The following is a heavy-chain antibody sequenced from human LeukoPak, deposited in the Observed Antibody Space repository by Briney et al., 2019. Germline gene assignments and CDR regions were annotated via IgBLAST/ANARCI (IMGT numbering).Heavy chain of an antibody. J-gene: IGHJ3*02. D-gene: IGHD2-2*01. V-gene: IGHV1-46*03. Sequence: ASVKVSCKASGYTCTSYYMHWVRQAPGQGLEWMGIINPSGGSTSYAQKFQGRVTMTMDTSTSTVYMELSSLRSEDTAVYYCARGIECSSTSCYSDAFDIWGQGTMVTVSS. CDR1: GYTCTSYY. CDR2: INPSGGST. CDR3: ARGIECSSTSCYSDAFDI.